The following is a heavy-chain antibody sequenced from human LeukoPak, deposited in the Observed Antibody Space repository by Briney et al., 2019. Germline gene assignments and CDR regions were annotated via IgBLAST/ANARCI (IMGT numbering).Heavy chain of an antibody. Sequence: PGRSLRLSCAASGFTFSSYAMHWVRQAPGKGLEWVALISYDGSNKYYADSVKGRFTTSRDNSKNTLYLQMNSLRAEDTAVYYCAKFFTGEYVRAFDIWGQGTMVTVSS. CDR2: ISYDGSNK. CDR1: GFTFSSYA. CDR3: AKFFTGEYVRAFDI. D-gene: IGHD3-10*02. V-gene: IGHV3-30*18. J-gene: IGHJ3*02.